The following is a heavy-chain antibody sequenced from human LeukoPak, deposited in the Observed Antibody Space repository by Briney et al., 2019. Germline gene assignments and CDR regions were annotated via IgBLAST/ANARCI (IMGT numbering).Heavy chain of an antibody. V-gene: IGHV5-51*01. CDR2: IYPGDSDT. J-gene: IGHJ4*02. Sequence: GESLKISFKGSGYSFTSYWIGWVRQMPGKGLEWMGIIYPGDSDTRYSPSFQGQVTISADKSISTAYLQWRSLKASDSAMFCCARHRSGNDRTHFDFWGQGTLVTVAS. CDR1: GYSFTSYW. D-gene: IGHD5-12*01. CDR3: ARHRSGNDRTHFDF.